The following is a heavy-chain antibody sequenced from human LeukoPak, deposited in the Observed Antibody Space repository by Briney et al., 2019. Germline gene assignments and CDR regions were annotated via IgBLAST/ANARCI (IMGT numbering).Heavy chain of an antibody. CDR2: FDPEDGET. D-gene: IGHD3-22*01. J-gene: IGHJ3*02. Sequence: ASVKVSCKVSGYTLTELSMHWVRQAPGKGLEWMGGFDPEDGETIYAQKFQGRVTMTEDTSTDTAYMELSSLRSEDTAVYYCATDLSWLLPRDGVDAFDIWGQGTMVTVSS. CDR3: ATDLSWLLPRDGVDAFDI. CDR1: GYTLTELS. V-gene: IGHV1-24*01.